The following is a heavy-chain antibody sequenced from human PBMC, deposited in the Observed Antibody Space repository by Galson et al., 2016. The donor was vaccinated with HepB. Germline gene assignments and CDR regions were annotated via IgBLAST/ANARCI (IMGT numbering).Heavy chain of an antibody. D-gene: IGHD2/OR15-2a*01. Sequence: SLRLSCAASGSTFSSYGMHWVRQAPGKGLEWVAFISYDGSNKKYADSVKGRFTISRDNSKKTLYLQMNSLRAEDTAVYYCARRHEYCPPVGCSVDYWGQGTLVSVSS. CDR3: ARRHEYCPPVGCSVDY. J-gene: IGHJ4*02. CDR1: GSTFSSYG. V-gene: IGHV3-30*03. CDR2: ISYDGSNK.